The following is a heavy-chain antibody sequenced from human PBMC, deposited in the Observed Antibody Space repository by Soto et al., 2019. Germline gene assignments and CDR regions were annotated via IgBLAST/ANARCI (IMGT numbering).Heavy chain of an antibody. CDR3: ARDINDYGDYENWFDP. D-gene: IGHD4-17*01. V-gene: IGHV3-48*01. Sequence: GGSLRLSCAASGFTFSSYSMNWVRQAPGKGLEWVSYISSSSSTIYYADSVKGRFTISRDNAKNSLYLQMNSPRAEDTAVYYCARDINDYGDYENWFDPWGQGTLVTVSS. CDR2: ISSSSSTI. J-gene: IGHJ5*02. CDR1: GFTFSSYS.